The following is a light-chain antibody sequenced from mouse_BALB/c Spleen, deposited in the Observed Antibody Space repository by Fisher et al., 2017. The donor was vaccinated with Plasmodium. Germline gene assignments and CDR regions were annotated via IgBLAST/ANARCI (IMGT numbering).Light chain of an antibody. V-gene: IGKV5-45*01. CDR1: QSISNY. CDR3: QQSNSWPLT. CDR2: YSS. Sequence: DIVLTQTPATLSVTPGDRVSLSCRASQSISNYLHWYQQKSHESPRLIIMYSSQSISGLPSRFSGSGSGTDFTLTINTVETEDFGMYFCQQSNSWPLTFGAGTKLELK. J-gene: IGKJ5*01.